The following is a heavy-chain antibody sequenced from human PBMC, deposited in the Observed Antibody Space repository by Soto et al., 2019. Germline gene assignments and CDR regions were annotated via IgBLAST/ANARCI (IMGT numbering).Heavy chain of an antibody. CDR1: GDTISTGGYS. V-gene: IGHV4-30-2*01. Sequence: SETLSLTCAVSGDTISTGGYSWAWIRQPPGKPLEWIGHTYHSGSTYYNPSLKSRVTISVDTSKNQFSLKLSSVTAADTAVYYCARDKRTVTYFDYWGQGTLVTVSS. D-gene: IGHD4-17*01. CDR3: ARDKRTVTYFDY. CDR2: TYHSGST. J-gene: IGHJ4*02.